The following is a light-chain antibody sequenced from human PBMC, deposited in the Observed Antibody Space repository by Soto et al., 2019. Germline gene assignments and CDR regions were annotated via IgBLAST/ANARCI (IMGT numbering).Light chain of an antibody. V-gene: IGKV1-27*01. CDR1: QGIGSY. CDR2: SAS. CDR3: QKYDSAPET. Sequence: DIQMTQSPSSLSASVGDRVTITCRASQGIGSYLAWYQQKPGKVPKVLIYSASTLQSGVPSRFSGSGSGTDFTLTIGSLQPEDVATYYCQKYDSAPETFGQGTKVEI. J-gene: IGKJ1*01.